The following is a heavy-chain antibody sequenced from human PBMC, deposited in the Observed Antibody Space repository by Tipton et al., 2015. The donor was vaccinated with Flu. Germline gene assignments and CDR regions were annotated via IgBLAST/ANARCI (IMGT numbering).Heavy chain of an antibody. J-gene: IGHJ6*02. V-gene: IGHV3-9*01. Sequence: SLRLSCRVSGFTFDDYAMHWVRQAPGKGLEWVSGISWNSGSIGYADSVKGRLTISRDNAKNSLYLQMDSLRADDTAFYYCAKDMGSSSSGYYYGLDVWGQGTTVTVSS. CDR1: GFTFDDYA. CDR3: AKDMGSSSSGYYYGLDV. CDR2: ISWNSGSI. D-gene: IGHD6-6*01.